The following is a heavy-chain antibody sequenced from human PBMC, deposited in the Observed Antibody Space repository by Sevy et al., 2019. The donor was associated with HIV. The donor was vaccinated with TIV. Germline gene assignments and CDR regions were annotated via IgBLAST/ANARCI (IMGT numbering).Heavy chain of an antibody. CDR2: INSSGGST. J-gene: IGHJ4*02. Sequence: GESLKISCAASGFSVNSYAMSWVRQAPGKGLEWVAIINSSGGSTDYADSVRGRFTISRDNSKVYLQMSSLRAEDTAVYYCVKERVNYISSWYYFEFWGQGTLVTVSS. V-gene: IGHV3-23*01. CDR3: VKERVNYISSWYYFEF. CDR1: GFSVNSYA. D-gene: IGHD6-13*01.